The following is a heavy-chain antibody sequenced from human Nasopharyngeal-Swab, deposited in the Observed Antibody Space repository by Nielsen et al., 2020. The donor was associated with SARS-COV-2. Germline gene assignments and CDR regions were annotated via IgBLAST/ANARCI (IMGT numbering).Heavy chain of an antibody. CDR3: ARVDYYESTGYYSN. V-gene: IGHV1-18*01. CDR1: GYTFITYG. D-gene: IGHD3-22*01. J-gene: IGHJ4*02. Sequence: SVKVSYKASGYTFITYGIRWVRQVPGQGLEWMGWISAYNGNTDYSQNFQGRVTMTTDTSTSTVYLELRSLRSDDTAVYYCARVDYYESTGYYSNWGQGTLVTVSS. CDR2: ISAYNGNT.